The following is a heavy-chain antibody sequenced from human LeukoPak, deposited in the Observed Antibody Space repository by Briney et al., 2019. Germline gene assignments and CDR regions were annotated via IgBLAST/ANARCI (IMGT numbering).Heavy chain of an antibody. J-gene: IGHJ6*03. CDR2: IIPVFGTA. V-gene: IGHV1-69*05. CDR3: ARVGSYVVVPAAMDYYYMDV. D-gene: IGHD2-2*01. Sequence: GASVKVSCKASGGTFSSYAISWVRQAPGQGLEWMGGIIPVFGTANYAQKFQGRATITTDESTSTAYMELSSLRSEDTAVYYCARVGSYVVVPAAMDYYYMDVWGKGTTVTVSS. CDR1: GGTFSSYA.